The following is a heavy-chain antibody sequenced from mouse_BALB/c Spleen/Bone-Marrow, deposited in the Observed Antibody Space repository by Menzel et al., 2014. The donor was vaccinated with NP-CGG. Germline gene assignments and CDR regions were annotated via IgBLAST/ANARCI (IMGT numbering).Heavy chain of an antibody. D-gene: IGHD2-3*01. Sequence: QVQLQQSGADLVKPGVSVKLPCKASGYTFTSYWMHWVKQRPGQGLERIGEIDPSDSYTNYNQKFKGKATLTVDKSSSTAYMQLSSLTSEDSAVYFCARWLLRYYAMDDWGQGTSVTVSS. J-gene: IGHJ4*01. CDR2: IDPSDSYT. V-gene: IGHV1-69*02. CDR3: ARWLLRYYAMDD. CDR1: GYTFTSYW.